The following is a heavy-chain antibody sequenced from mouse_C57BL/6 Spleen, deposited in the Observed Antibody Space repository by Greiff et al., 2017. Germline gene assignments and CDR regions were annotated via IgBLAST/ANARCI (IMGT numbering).Heavy chain of an antibody. J-gene: IGHJ2*01. D-gene: IGHD2-5*01. Sequence: EVQRVESGPVLVKPGASVKMSCKASGYTFTDYYMNWVKQSHGKSLEWIGVINPYNGGTSYNQKFKGKATLTVDKASSTAYMELNSLTSEDAAVYYCARRAYYSKGVYYFDYWGQGTTLTVSS. CDR2: INPYNGGT. V-gene: IGHV1-19*01. CDR3: ARRAYYSKGVYYFDY. CDR1: GYTFTDYY.